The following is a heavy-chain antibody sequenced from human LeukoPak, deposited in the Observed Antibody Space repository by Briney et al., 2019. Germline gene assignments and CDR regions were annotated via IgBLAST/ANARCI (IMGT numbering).Heavy chain of an antibody. Sequence: WVRQPPGKGLEWIGSIYYSGSTYYNPSLKSRVTISVDTSKNQFSLKLSSVTAADTAVYYCATLKGDYYDFWSGYHQFDYWGQGTLVTVSS. CDR3: ATLKGDYYDFWSGYHQFDY. J-gene: IGHJ4*02. CDR2: IYYSGST. D-gene: IGHD3-3*01. V-gene: IGHV4-39*01.